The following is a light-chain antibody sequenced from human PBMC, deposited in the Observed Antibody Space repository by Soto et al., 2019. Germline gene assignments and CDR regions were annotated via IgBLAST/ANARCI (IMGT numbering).Light chain of an antibody. CDR1: QSISSY. Sequence: DLQMTQSPSSLSASVGDRVTITCRASQSISSYLNWYQQKPGKAPKLLIYAASSLQSGVPSRFSGSGSGTDFTLTISSLQPEDFATYYCQQSYSTQTTFGQGTKLEIK. CDR3: QQSYSTQTT. J-gene: IGKJ2*01. V-gene: IGKV1-39*01. CDR2: AAS.